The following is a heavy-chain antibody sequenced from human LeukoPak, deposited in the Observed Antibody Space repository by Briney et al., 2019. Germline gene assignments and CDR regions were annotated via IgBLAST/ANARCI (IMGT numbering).Heavy chain of an antibody. D-gene: IGHD6-19*01. J-gene: IGHJ4*02. CDR2: IIPIFGTA. Sequence: LVKVSCKASGGTFISYAISWVRQAPGQGLEWMGGIIPIFGTANYAQKFQGRVTITADESTSTAYMELSSLRSEDTAVYYCARARAVAGTGDDNFDYWGQGTLVTVSS. V-gene: IGHV1-69*13. CDR1: GGTFISYA. CDR3: ARARAVAGTGDDNFDY.